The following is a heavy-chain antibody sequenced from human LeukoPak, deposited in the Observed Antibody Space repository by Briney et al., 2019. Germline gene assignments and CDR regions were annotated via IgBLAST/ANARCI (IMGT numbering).Heavy chain of an antibody. Sequence: SQTLSLTCTVSGGSISSGDYYWSWIRQPPGKGLEWIGYIYYSGSTYYNPSLKSRVTISVDTSKNQFSLKLSSVTAADTAVYYCARVWGGTELITMVRGVIPWFDPWGQGTLVTVSS. J-gene: IGHJ5*02. CDR1: GGSISSGDYY. V-gene: IGHV4-30-4*01. D-gene: IGHD3-10*01. CDR2: IYYSGST. CDR3: ARVWGGTELITMVRGVIPWFDP.